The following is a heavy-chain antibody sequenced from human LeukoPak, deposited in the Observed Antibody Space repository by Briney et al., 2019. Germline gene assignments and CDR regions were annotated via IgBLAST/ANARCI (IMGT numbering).Heavy chain of an antibody. V-gene: IGHV4-59*08. CDR3: ARKWSSSHGMDV. CDR2: IYYGGST. Sequence: PSETLSLTCTVSVGSISSYYWSWIRQPPGKGLEWIGYIYYGGSTNYNPSLKSRVTISVDTSKNQFSLKLSSVTAADTAVYYCARKWSSSHGMDVWGQGTTVTVS. J-gene: IGHJ6*02. D-gene: IGHD6-6*01. CDR1: VGSISSYY.